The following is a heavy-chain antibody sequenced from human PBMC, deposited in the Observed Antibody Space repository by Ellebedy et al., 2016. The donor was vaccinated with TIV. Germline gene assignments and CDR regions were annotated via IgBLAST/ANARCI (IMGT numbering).Heavy chain of an antibody. V-gene: IGHV4-39*01. Sequence: SETLSLTXTVSGGSISSSSYYWGWIRQPPGKGLEWIGSIYYSGSTYYNPSLKSRVTISVDTSKNQFSLKLSSVTAADTAVYYCARHREGYSSSWYSQGYYFDYWGQGTLVTVSS. CDR2: IYYSGST. CDR1: GGSISSSSYY. CDR3: ARHREGYSSSWYSQGYYFDY. J-gene: IGHJ4*02. D-gene: IGHD6-13*01.